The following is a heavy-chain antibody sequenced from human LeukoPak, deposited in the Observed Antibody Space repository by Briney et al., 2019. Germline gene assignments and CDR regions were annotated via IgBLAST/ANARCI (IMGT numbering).Heavy chain of an antibody. J-gene: IGHJ4*01. CDR3: ARELPREVTLDY. CDR2: IFTDGSTT. CDR1: EFNFFSFG. V-gene: IGHV3-74*01. Sequence: GGSLRLSCVASEFNFFSFGMQWVRQAPGKGLVWVSRIFTDGSTTSYADSVKGRFTTSRDNAKNTLYLQMNSLRAEDTAVYYCARELPREVTLDYWGQGTLVTVSP. D-gene: IGHD2-21*02.